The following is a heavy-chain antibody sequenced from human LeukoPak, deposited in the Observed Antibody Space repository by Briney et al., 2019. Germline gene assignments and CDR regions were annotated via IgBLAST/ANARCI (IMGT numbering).Heavy chain of an antibody. J-gene: IGHJ3*02. CDR3: AKDSELEGDAFDI. Sequence: GGSLRLSCAASGFTFSSYEMNWVRQAPGKGLEWVSLISGDGDTAYYADSLKGRFTISKENSKNSLYLQMNNLRTEDTAFYYCAKDSELEGDAFDIWGRGTLVTVSS. CDR1: GFTFSSYE. V-gene: IGHV3-43*02. D-gene: IGHD1-1*01. CDR2: ISGDGDTA.